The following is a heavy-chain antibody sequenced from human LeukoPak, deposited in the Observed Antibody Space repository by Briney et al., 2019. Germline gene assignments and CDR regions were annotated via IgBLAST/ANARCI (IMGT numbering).Heavy chain of an antibody. CDR2: IYTSGST. D-gene: IGHD5-12*01. CDR3: ARGGRGYSGYFL. CDR1: GGSISSGSYY. V-gene: IGHV4-61*02. Sequence: SQTLSLTCTVSGGSISSGSYYWSWIRQPAGKGLEWIGRIYTSGSTNYNPSLKSRVTISVDTSKNQFSLKLSSVTAADTAVYYCARGGRGYSGYFLWGQGTLVTVSS. J-gene: IGHJ4*02.